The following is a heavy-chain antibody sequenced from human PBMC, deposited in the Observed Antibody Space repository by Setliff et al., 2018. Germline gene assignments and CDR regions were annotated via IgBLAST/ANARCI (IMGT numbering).Heavy chain of an antibody. CDR2: IFPHDSDT. D-gene: IGHD1-26*01. J-gene: IGHJ4*02. Sequence: GESLTISCKGSGYSFTTHWIGWVRQVPGKGPEWMGIIFPHDSDTTYSPSFQGQVTISADKSINTVYLQWSSLKASDTAMYYCARQGRDGALAPITYYFDHWGQGALVTV. V-gene: IGHV5-51*01. CDR1: GYSFTTHW. CDR3: ARQGRDGALAPITYYFDH.